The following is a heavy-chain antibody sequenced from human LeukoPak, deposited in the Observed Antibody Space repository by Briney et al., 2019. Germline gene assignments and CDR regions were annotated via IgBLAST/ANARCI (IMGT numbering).Heavy chain of an antibody. D-gene: IGHD2-2*01. Sequence: SETLSLTCTVSGGSISSYSWSWIRQPPGKGLEWIGDIYDSGSTSYNPSLKSRVTISVDTSKNQFSLKLSSVTPPDTAVYDSARDDCRTTSRLLIAWGKGTTVTASS. CDR1: GGSISSYS. CDR2: IYDSGST. V-gene: IGHV4-59*01. J-gene: IGHJ6*04. CDR3: ARDDCRTTSRLLIA.